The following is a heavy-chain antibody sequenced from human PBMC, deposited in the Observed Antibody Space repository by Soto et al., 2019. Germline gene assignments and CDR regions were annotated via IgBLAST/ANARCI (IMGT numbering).Heavy chain of an antibody. CDR1: GFTFSSYA. D-gene: IGHD3-3*01. CDR3: ARDPVVSGYYNYYYYGMDV. J-gene: IGHJ6*02. Sequence: GGSLRLSCAASGFTFSSYAMHWVRQAPGKGLEWVAVISYDGSNKYYADSVKGRFTISRDNSKNTLYLQMNSLRAEDTAVYYCARDPVVSGYYNYYYYGMDVWGQGTTVTVSS. V-gene: IGHV3-30-3*01. CDR2: ISYDGSNK.